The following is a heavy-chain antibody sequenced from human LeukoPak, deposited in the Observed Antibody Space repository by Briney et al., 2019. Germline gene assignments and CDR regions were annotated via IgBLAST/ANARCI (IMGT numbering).Heavy chain of an antibody. J-gene: IGHJ4*02. Sequence: SETLSLTCTVSGGSISSGSYYWSWIRQPAGKGLEWIGRISTTAGTNYNPSLKSRVTLSVDTSKNQFSLNLTSVTAADTAMYYCARRAGAYSHPYDYWGQGTLVTVSS. V-gene: IGHV4-61*02. D-gene: IGHD4/OR15-4a*01. CDR2: ISTTAGT. CDR1: GGSISSGSYY. CDR3: ARRAGAYSHPYDY.